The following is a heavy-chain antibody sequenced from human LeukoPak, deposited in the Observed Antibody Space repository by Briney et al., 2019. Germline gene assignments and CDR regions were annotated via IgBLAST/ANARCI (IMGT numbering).Heavy chain of an antibody. V-gene: IGHV4-34*01. J-gene: IGHJ5*02. CDR3: ARGGYCSSTSCRNWFDP. CDR1: GESFSGYY. CDR2: VNHSGST. Sequence: SETLSLTCAVYGESFSGYYWSWIRQPPGKGLEWIGEVNHSGSTNYNPSLKSRVTISVDTSKNQFSLKLSSVTAADTAVYYCARGGYCSSTSCRNWFDPWGQGTLVTVSS. D-gene: IGHD2-2*01.